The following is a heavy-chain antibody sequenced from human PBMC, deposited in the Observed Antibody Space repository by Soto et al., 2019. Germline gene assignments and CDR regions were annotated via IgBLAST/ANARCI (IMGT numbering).Heavy chain of an antibody. D-gene: IGHD3-22*01. V-gene: IGHV5-10-1*01. J-gene: IGHJ4*02. CDR3: ARPTLWHSSGYSPAFDY. CDR1: GYSFTSYW. Sequence: GESLKISCKGSGYSFTSYWISWVRQMPGKGLEWMGRIDPSDSYTNYSPSFQGHVTISADKSISTAYLQWSSLKASDTAMYYCARPTLWHSSGYSPAFDYWGQGTLVTVSS. CDR2: IDPSDSYT.